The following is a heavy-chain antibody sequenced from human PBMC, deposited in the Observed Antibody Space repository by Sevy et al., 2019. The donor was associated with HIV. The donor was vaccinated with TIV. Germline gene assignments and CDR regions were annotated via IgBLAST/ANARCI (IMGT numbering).Heavy chain of an antibody. J-gene: IGHJ5*02. CDR3: ARGFRHRPNCYNHGMDL. CDR2: INKDGIEK. D-gene: IGHD2-2*01. CDR1: RFTFSSYW. V-gene: IGHV3-7*01. Sequence: GGSLRLSCAASRFTFSSYWMSWVRQAPGKGLEWVANINKDGIEKYYVDSVKGRFTISRDNAERSLSLQMNNLSVEDTAVYYCARGFRHRPNCYNHGMDLWGQGTQVTVSS.